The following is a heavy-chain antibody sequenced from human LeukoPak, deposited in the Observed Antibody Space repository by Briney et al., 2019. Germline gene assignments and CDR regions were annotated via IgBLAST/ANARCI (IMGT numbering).Heavy chain of an antibody. D-gene: IGHD6-19*01. CDR1: GFTFSSYG. V-gene: IGHV3-66*01. CDR3: AVAGRYYYMDV. J-gene: IGHJ6*03. CDR2: IYSGGST. Sequence: PGGSLRLSCAASGFTFSSYGMHWVRQAPGKGLEWVSVIYSGGSTYYADSVKGRFTISRDNSKNTLYLQMNSLRAEDTAVYYCAVAGRYYYMDVWGKGTTVTISS.